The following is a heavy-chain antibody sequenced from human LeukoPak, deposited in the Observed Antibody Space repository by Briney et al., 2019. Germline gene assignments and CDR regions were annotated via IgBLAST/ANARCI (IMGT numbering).Heavy chain of an antibody. CDR2: IIPILGIA. V-gene: IGHV1-69*04. Sequence: AASVKVSCKASGGTFGSYAISWVRQAPGQGLEWMGRIIPILGIANYAQKFQGRVTITADKSTSTAYMELSSLRSEDTAVYYCAREKGGWGGYDWIRRDPKIQNDYWGQGTLVTVSS. CDR1: GGTFGSYA. D-gene: IGHD5-12*01. CDR3: AREKGGWGGYDWIRRDPKIQNDY. J-gene: IGHJ4*02.